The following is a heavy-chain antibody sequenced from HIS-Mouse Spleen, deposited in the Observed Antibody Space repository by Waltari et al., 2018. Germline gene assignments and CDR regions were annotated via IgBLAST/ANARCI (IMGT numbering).Heavy chain of an antibody. CDR3: ARIGSHRRGYSYGYWFDP. V-gene: IGHV1-8*01. D-gene: IGHD5-18*01. CDR2: MNPNSGNT. CDR1: GYTFTSYD. J-gene: IGHJ5*02. Sequence: QVQLVQSGAEVKKPGASVKVSCKASGYTFTSYDINWVRQATGQGLEWMGWMNPNSGNTGYAQKFQGRVTMTRNTSISTAYMEQSSLRSEDTAVYYCARIGSHRRGYSYGYWFDPWGQGTLVTVSS.